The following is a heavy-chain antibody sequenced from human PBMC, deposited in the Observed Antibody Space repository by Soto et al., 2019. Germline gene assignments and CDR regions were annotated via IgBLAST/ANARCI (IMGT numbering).Heavy chain of an antibody. CDR1: GSTFSKRS. D-gene: IGHD2-21*01. Sequence: QVHLVQSGAEVKKPGSSVTISCRASGSTFSKRSITWVRQAPGQGFEWMGGITPAFGTTNFARKFQGRLTITADEPTTTAYFELSSLTSEDTAVYHCATWAGLVTYRGFIGPLDFCGQGTLVTVSS. CDR2: ITPAFGTT. CDR3: ATWAGLVTYRGFIGPLDF. V-gene: IGHV1-69*01. J-gene: IGHJ4*02.